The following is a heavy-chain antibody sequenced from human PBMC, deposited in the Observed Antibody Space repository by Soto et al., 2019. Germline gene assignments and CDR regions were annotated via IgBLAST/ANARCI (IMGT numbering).Heavy chain of an antibody. J-gene: IGHJ4*02. D-gene: IGHD4-17*01. V-gene: IGHV4-39*01. Sequence: ETLSLTCTVSGGSISSSSYYWGWIRQPPGKGLEWIGSIYYSGSTYYNPSLKSRVTISVDTSKNQFSLKLSSVTAADTAVYYCARLDRYGDYVCYWGQGTLVTVSS. CDR2: IYYSGST. CDR1: GGSISSSSYY. CDR3: ARLDRYGDYVCY.